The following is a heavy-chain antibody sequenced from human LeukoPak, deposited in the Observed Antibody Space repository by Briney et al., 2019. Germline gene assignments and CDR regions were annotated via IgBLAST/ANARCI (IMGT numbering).Heavy chain of an antibody. V-gene: IGHV4-34*01. CDR2: INHIGST. CDR3: ARGPVVRDYGDYANWFDP. CDR1: GGSFSGYY. Sequence: PADTQSLTCAVYGGSFSGYYWSWIRQPPGKGLEWIGEINHIGSTNYNPSLKSRVPISVDTSKNQFSLKLRTVTGTDTGVYYCARGPVVRDYGDYANWFDPWGQGTLVTVSS. J-gene: IGHJ5*02. D-gene: IGHD4-17*01.